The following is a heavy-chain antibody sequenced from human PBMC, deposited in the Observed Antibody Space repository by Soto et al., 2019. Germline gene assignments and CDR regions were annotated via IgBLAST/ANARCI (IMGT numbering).Heavy chain of an antibody. CDR2: ISGSGGST. V-gene: IGHV3-23*01. CDR3: AKDRRYYDFWSGYFDP. J-gene: IGHJ5*02. CDR1: GFTFSSYA. D-gene: IGHD3-3*01. Sequence: GGSLRLSCAASGFTFSSYAMSWVRQAPGKGLEWVSAISGSGGSTYYADSVKGRFTISRDNSKNTLYLQMNSPRAEDTAVYYCAKDRRYYDFWSGYFDPWGQGTLVTVSS.